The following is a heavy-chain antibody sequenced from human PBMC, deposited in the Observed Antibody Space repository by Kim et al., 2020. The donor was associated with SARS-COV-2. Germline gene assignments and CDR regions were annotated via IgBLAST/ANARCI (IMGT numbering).Heavy chain of an antibody. J-gene: IGHJ4*02. CDR3: ATCLYHMCLRFAH. V-gene: IGHV3-33*03. Sequence: YYGDSVRGRFTISRDNSKNTLYLQMNSLRAEDTALYYCATCLYHMCLRFAHCGQGT. D-gene: IGHD2-21*01.